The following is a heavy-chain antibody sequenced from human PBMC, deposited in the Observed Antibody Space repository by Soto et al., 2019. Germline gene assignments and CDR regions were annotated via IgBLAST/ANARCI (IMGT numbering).Heavy chain of an antibody. D-gene: IGHD2-21*01. CDR1: GFTFSDYY. CDR3: SRGGGGGLFDL. CDR2: ISPKGTYR. V-gene: IGHV3-11*06. Sequence: GSLRLSCATSGFTFSDYYMSWIRQAPGKGLEFVSYISPKGTYRTYADSVKGRFTISRDNAKNSLYLQVNSLRAEDTAVYYCSRGGGGGLFDLWGQGTLVTVSS. J-gene: IGHJ5*02.